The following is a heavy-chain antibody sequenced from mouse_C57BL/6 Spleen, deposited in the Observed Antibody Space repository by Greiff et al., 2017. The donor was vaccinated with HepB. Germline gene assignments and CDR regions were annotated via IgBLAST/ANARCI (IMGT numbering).Heavy chain of an antibody. CDR1: GFSLTSYG. CDR2: IWSGGST. D-gene: IGHD4-1*01. V-gene: IGHV2-2*01. CDR3: ASWEAWFAY. Sequence: VQLQQSGPGLVQPSQSLSITCTVSGFSLTSYGVHWVRQSPGKGLEWLGVIWSGGSTDYNAAFISRLSISKDNSKSQVFFKMNSLQADDTAIYYCASWEAWFAYWGQGTLVTVSA. J-gene: IGHJ3*01.